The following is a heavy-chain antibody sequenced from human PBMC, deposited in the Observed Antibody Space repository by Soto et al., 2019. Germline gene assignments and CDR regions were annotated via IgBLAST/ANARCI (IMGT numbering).Heavy chain of an antibody. Sequence: KPSETLSLTCTFSGGSISSDDYYWSWIRQPPGKGLEWIGYIYYSGRTSYNPSLKSRVTISIDTSKNHFSLNLNSVNAADTAVYYCARDRSSSPDYFDYWGQGTLVTVSS. V-gene: IGHV4-30-4*01. CDR1: GGSISSDDYY. CDR3: ARDRSSSPDYFDY. CDR2: IYYSGRT. D-gene: IGHD6-6*01. J-gene: IGHJ4*02.